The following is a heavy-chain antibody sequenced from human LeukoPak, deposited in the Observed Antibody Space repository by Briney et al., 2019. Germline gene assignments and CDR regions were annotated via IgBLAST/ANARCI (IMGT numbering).Heavy chain of an antibody. J-gene: IGHJ6*02. Sequence: LGGSLRLSCAASGFTFSSYAMSCVRRAPGKGLEWVSTISGSGGSTYYADSVKGRFTISRDNSKNTLYLQMNSLRAEDTAVYYCAKEGVWGITMVRGVTGNGMDVWGQGTTVTVSS. D-gene: IGHD3-10*01. CDR1: GFTFSSYA. CDR3: AKEGVWGITMVRGVTGNGMDV. V-gene: IGHV3-23*01. CDR2: ISGSGGST.